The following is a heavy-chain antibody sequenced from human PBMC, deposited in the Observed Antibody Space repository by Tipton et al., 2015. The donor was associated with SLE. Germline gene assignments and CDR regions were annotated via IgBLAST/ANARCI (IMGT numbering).Heavy chain of an antibody. J-gene: IGHJ4*02. D-gene: IGHD3-3*01. CDR3: ATWRGYDFWTGYSPYYFDY. V-gene: IGHV4-39*07. Sequence: TLSLTCTVSGGSISSSSYYWGWIRQPPGKGLEWIGSIYYSGSTYYNPSLKSRVTISVDTSKNQFSLKLSSVTAADTVVYYCATWRGYDFWTGYSPYYFDYWGQGTLVTVSP. CDR1: GGSISSSSYY. CDR2: IYYSGST.